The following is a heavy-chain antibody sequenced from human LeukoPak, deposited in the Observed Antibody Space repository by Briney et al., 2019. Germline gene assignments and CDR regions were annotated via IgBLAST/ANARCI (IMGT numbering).Heavy chain of an antibody. J-gene: IGHJ3*02. CDR2: ISYDGSNK. CDR1: GFTFSSYA. D-gene: IGHD4-17*01. Sequence: PGGSLRLSCAASGFTFSSYAMHWVRQAPGKGLEWVAVISYDGSNKYYADSVKGRFTISRDNSKNTLYLQMNSLRAEDTAVYYCARPGGEVATVTPPAFDIWGQGTMVTVSS. V-gene: IGHV3-30-3*01. CDR3: ARPGGEVATVTPPAFDI.